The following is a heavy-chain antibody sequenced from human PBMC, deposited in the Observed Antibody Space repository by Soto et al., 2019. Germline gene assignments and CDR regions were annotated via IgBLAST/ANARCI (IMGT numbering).Heavy chain of an antibody. V-gene: IGHV4-34*01. J-gene: IGHJ4*02. Sequence: PSETLSLTCAVYGGSFSGYYWSCIRQPPGKGLEWIGEINHSGSTNYNPSLKSRVTISVDTSKNQFSLKLSSVTAADTAVYYCARGLLVSGSYYNAQSPGFDYWGQGTLVTVSS. CDR2: INHSGST. D-gene: IGHD3-10*01. CDR1: GGSFSGYY. CDR3: ARGLLVSGSYYNAQSPGFDY.